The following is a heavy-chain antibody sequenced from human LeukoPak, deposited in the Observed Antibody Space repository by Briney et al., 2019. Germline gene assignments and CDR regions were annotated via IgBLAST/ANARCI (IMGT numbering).Heavy chain of an antibody. V-gene: IGHV1-69*13. J-gene: IGHJ6*02. CDR3: ASIFGSSALYYYYGMDV. D-gene: IGHD6-25*01. Sequence: SVKVSCKASGGTFSSYAISWVRQAPGQGLEWMGGIIPIFGTANYAQKFQGRVTITADESTSTAYMELSSLRSEDTAVYYCASIFGSSALYYYYGMDVWGQGTTVTVSS. CDR1: GGTFSSYA. CDR2: IIPIFGTA.